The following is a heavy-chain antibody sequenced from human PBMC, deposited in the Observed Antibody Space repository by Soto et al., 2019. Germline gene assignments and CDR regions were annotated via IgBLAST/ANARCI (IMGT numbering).Heavy chain of an antibody. Sequence: KPSETLSLTCTVSGGSISSYYWSWIRQPPGKGLEWIGYIYYSGSTNYNPSLKSRVTISVDTSKNQFSLKLSSVTAADTAVYCCARHDDYYGSGSYYDYWGQGTLVTVS. D-gene: IGHD3-10*01. CDR3: ARHDDYYGSGSYYDY. CDR2: IYYSGST. CDR1: GGSISSYY. J-gene: IGHJ4*02. V-gene: IGHV4-59*08.